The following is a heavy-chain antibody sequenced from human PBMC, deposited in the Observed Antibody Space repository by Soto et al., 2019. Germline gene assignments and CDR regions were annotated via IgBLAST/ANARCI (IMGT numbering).Heavy chain of an antibody. CDR1: GGSISSGDYY. CDR3: ARGSYYYDSSGYYHY. J-gene: IGHJ4*02. D-gene: IGHD3-22*01. V-gene: IGHV4-30-4*01. Sequence: PSETLSLTCTVSGGSISSGDYYWSWIRQPPGKGLEWIGYIYYSGSTYYNPSLKSRVTISVDTSKNQFSLKLSSVTAADTAVYYCARGSYYYDSSGYYHYWGQGQWSPSPQ. CDR2: IYYSGST.